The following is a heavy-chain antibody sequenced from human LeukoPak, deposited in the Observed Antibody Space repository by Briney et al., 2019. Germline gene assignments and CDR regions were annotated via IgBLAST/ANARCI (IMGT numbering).Heavy chain of an antibody. CDR1: GFTFSSYS. V-gene: IGHV3-33*08. CDR3: ARDPYYHTGNGYYSAPLLD. Sequence: PGGSLRLSCAASGFTFSSYSMNWVRQAPGKGLEWVADIWSDGSNQHYAESVKGRLTISRDNSKNTLYLQLNSLRDEDTAVYYCARDPYYHTGNGYYSAPLLDWGQGTLVTVSS. CDR2: IWSDGSNQ. J-gene: IGHJ4*02. D-gene: IGHD3-22*01.